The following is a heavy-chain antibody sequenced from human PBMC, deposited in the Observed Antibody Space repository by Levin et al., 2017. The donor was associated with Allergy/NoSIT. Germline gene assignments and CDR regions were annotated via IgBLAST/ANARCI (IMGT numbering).Heavy chain of an antibody. CDR2: IYYSGST. J-gene: IGHJ5*02. V-gene: IGHV4-59*01. Sequence: PGGSLRLSCTVSGGSISSYYWSWIRQPPEKGLEWIGYIYYSGSTNYNPSLKSRVTISVDTSKNRFSLRLSSVTAADTAVYYCARGRGANWFDPWGQGTLVTVSS. CDR3: ARGRGANWFDP. CDR1: GGSISSYY. D-gene: IGHD3-10*01.